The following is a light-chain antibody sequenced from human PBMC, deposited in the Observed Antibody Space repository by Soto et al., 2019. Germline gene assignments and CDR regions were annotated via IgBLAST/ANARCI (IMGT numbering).Light chain of an antibody. J-gene: IGKJ1*01. CDR3: QQYGSSSWT. V-gene: IGKV3-20*01. CDR2: GAS. CDR1: QSVRSSY. Sequence: EIVLTQSPGTLSLPPGERATLSCRASQSVRSSYLAWYQQKFGQAPRLLIYGASSRATGIPDRFSGSGSGTDFTLTISRLEPEDFAVYYCQQYGSSSWTFGQGTMVEIK.